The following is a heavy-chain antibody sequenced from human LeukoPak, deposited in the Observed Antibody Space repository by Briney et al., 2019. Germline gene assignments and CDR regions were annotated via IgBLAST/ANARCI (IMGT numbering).Heavy chain of an antibody. CDR1: GYTFTGYY. CDR3: ARDVFAGYVTHHKFDP. CDR2: INPNSGGT. D-gene: IGHD3-10*02. V-gene: IGHV1-2*02. Sequence: ASLTVSCKASGYTFTGYYMHWVRQAPGQGLEWMGWINPNSGGTNYAQKFQGRVTMTRDTSISTAYMELSGLRSDDTAVYHCARDVFAGYVTHHKFDPWGQGTLVTVSS. J-gene: IGHJ5*02.